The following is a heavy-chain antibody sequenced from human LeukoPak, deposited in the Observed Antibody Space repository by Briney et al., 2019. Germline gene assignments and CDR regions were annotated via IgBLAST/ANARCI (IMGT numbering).Heavy chain of an antibody. CDR1: GYSFTSYW. Sequence: GESLKISCKASGYSFTSYWIGWVRQMPGKGLEWMGIIYPGDSDTRYSPSFQDQVTISADKSISTAYLQWSSLKASDTAMYYCARARDETAPDYWGQGTLVTVSS. CDR2: IYPGDSDT. J-gene: IGHJ4*02. CDR3: ARARDETAPDY. D-gene: IGHD5-18*01. V-gene: IGHV5-51*01.